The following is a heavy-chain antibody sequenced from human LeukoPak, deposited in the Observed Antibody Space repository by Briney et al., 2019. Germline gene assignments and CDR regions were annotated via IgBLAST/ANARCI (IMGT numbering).Heavy chain of an antibody. D-gene: IGHD3-9*01. J-gene: IGHJ5*02. CDR2: ISTSSSYI. V-gene: IGHV3-21*01. CDR1: GFTFSSYS. CDR3: ARHTGGDILTGYTPGWFDP. Sequence: GGSLRLSCAASGFTFSSYSMNWVRQAPGKGLEWVSSISTSSSYIHYADSVKGRFTISRDNAKNSLYLQMNSLRAEDTAVYYCARHTGGDILTGYTPGWFDPWGQGTLVTVSS.